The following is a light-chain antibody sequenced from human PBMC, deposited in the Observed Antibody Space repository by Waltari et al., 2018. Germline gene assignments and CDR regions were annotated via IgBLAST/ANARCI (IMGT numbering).Light chain of an antibody. CDR1: SSDVGGYNY. CDR3: SSYTSTDVV. V-gene: IGLV2-14*01. J-gene: IGLJ2*01. CDR2: DVS. Sequence: QSALTQPASVSGSPGQSITISCTGTSSDVGGYNYVSWYQQHPGKAPKLMIYDVSNRPSGVSNRFSGSKSGNTASLTISGLQAEDEADYYCSSYTSTDVVFGRGTKLTVL.